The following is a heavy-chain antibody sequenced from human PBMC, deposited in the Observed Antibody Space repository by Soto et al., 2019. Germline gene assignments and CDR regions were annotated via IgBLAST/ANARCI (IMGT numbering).Heavy chain of an antibody. J-gene: IGHJ6*02. Sequence: QVQLQESGPGLVKPSETLSLTCTVSGDSMSSYYWSWIRQTPGKGLEWIGYIYYSGSTNYNPSLKSRVTISVDTSKNQFSLNLSSVTAADTAVYYCASSNIAAAGFYYYGMDVWGRGTTVTVSS. CDR3: ASSNIAAAGFYYYGMDV. CDR1: GDSMSSYY. V-gene: IGHV4-59*01. D-gene: IGHD6-13*01. CDR2: IYYSGST.